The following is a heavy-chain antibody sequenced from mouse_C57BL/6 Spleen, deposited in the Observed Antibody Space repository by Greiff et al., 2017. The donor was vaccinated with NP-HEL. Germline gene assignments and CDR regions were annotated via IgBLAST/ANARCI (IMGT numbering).Heavy chain of an antibody. CDR1: GFTFSDFY. D-gene: IGHD2-2*01. CDR2: SRNKANDYTT. Sequence: EVNVVESGGGLVQSGRSLRLSCATSGFTFSDFYMEWVRQAPGKGLEWIAASRNKANDYTTEYSASVKGRFIVSRDTSQSILYLQMNALRAEDTAIYYCARDARVTYAMDYWGQGTSVTVSS. CDR3: ARDARVTYAMDY. J-gene: IGHJ4*01. V-gene: IGHV7-1*01.